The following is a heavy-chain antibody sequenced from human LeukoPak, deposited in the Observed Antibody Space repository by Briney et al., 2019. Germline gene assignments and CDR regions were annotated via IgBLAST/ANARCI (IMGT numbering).Heavy chain of an antibody. CDR2: ISGSGDRT. V-gene: IGHV3-23*01. CDR1: GFSFSSFSSFV. CDR3: ARGVYHFDY. Sequence: GGSLRLSCAASGFSFSSFSSFVMSWVRQAPGKGLEVVSAISGSGDRTYYADSVKGRCTMSRDNVKNSLYLQMNSLRAEDTAVYYCARGVYHFDYWGQGSLVTVSS. J-gene: IGHJ4*02. D-gene: IGHD2-2*02.